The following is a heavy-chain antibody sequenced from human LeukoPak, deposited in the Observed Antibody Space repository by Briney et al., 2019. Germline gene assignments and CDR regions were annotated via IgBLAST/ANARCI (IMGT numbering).Heavy chain of an antibody. Sequence: ASVKVSCKASGCTFTSYDINWVRQATGQGLEWMGWMNPNTGNTGYAQNFQGRITMTRNTSTSTAYMELSGLISEDTAVYYCARGFRHYGSGSLDYWGQGTLVTVSS. V-gene: IGHV1-8*01. J-gene: IGHJ4*02. CDR2: MNPNTGNT. D-gene: IGHD3-10*01. CDR3: ARGFRHYGSGSLDY. CDR1: GCTFTSYD.